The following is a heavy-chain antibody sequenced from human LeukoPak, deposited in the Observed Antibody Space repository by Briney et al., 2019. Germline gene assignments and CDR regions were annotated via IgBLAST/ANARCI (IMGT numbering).Heavy chain of an antibody. CDR1: GFTFSSYG. V-gene: IGHV3-30*02. CDR3: AKDQGRGSSFRKAFDI. J-gene: IGHJ3*02. CDR2: IRYDGSNK. Sequence: GGSLRLSCAASGFTFSSYGMHWVRQAPGKGLEWVAFIRYDGSNKYYADSVKGRFTISRDNSKNTLYLQMNSLRAEDTAVYYCAKDQGRGSSFRKAFDIWGQGTMVTVSS. D-gene: IGHD6-13*01.